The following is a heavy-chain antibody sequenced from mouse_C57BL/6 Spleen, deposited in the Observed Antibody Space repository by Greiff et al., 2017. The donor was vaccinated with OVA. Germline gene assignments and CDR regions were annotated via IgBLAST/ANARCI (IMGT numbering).Heavy chain of an antibody. CDR2: INPNNGGT. CDR3: ASLITTVVDY. CDR1: GYTFTDYY. V-gene: IGHV1-26*01. Sequence: EVQLQQSGPELVKPGASVKISCKASGYTFTDYYMNWVKQSHGKSLEWIGDINPNNGGTSYNQKFKGKATLTVDKSSSTAYMELLSLTSEDSAVYDCASLITTVVDYWGQGTTLTVSS. D-gene: IGHD1-1*01. J-gene: IGHJ2*01.